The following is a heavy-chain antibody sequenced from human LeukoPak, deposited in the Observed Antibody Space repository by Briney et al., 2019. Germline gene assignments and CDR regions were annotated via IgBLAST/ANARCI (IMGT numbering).Heavy chain of an antibody. CDR3: ARGLGSYSA. D-gene: IGHD1-26*01. V-gene: IGHV4-61*01. Sequence: PSETLSLTCTVSGVSISSSSYYWSWIRQPPGKGLEWIGYIYYSGSTNYNPSLKSRVTISVDTSKNQFSLKLSSVTAADTAVYYCARGLGSYSAWGQGTLVTVSS. J-gene: IGHJ5*02. CDR2: IYYSGST. CDR1: GVSISSSSYY.